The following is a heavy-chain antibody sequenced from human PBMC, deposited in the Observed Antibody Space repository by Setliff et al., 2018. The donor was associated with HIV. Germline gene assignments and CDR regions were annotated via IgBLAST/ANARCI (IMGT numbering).Heavy chain of an antibody. CDR1: GDSVSSRSYY. CDR3: AQLGMVDDFDY. V-gene: IGHV4-61*03. CDR2: IYYSGST. Sequence: PSETLSLTCTVSGDSVSSRSYYWSWIRQPPGKGLEWIGYIYYSGSTNYNPSLKSRVTISVDTSQNHFSLKLRSVTAADTAVYYCAQLGMVDDFDYWGQGTLVTVSS. J-gene: IGHJ4*02. D-gene: IGHD1-1*01.